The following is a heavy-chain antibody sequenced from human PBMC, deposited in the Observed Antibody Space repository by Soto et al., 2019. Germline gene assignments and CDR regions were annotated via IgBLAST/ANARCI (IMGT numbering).Heavy chain of an antibody. Sequence: QVQLVQSGAEVKKPGDSVKVSCKSSGYIFSDYGITWVRQAPGQGLEWMGWISAYNGNTDYAQKFQDRLTLATDTSTSTAYMELRSLRSDDTALYYCPRPVTSPDHLDIWGQGTMVTVSS. J-gene: IGHJ3*02. CDR1: GYIFSDYG. CDR2: ISAYNGNT. V-gene: IGHV1-18*01. D-gene: IGHD4-4*01. CDR3: PRPVTSPDHLDI.